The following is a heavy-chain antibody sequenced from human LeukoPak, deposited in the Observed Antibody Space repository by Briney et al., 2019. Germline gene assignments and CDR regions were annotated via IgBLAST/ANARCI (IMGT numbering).Heavy chain of an antibody. V-gene: IGHV3-23*01. CDR3: AKGLNYGDPR. J-gene: IGHJ4*02. CDR2: ISGSGGST. D-gene: IGHD4-17*01. CDR1: GFTFSSYG. Sequence: GGSLRLSCAASGFTFSSYGMSWVRQAPGKGLEWVSAISGSGGSTYYADSVKGRFTISRDNSKNALYLQMNSLRAEDTALYYCAKGLNYGDPRWGQGTLVTVSS.